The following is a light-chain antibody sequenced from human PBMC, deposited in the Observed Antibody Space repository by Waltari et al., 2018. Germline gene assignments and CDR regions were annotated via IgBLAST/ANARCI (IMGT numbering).Light chain of an antibody. Sequence: EIVLTQSPDILSFSPGERATLSCRASQSVGTYLAWYQQRPGQSPRLPSSDASYRATGIPARFSGSGSETDFTLTISSLQPEDFAVYYCQQRRNWPLTFGGGTRVQI. CDR1: QSVGTY. V-gene: IGKV3-11*01. CDR3: QQRRNWPLT. CDR2: DAS. J-gene: IGKJ4*01.